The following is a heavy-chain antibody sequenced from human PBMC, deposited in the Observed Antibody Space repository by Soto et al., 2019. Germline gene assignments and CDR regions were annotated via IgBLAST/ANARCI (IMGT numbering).Heavy chain of an antibody. D-gene: IGHD1-1*01. CDR1: SCTSHW. V-gene: IGHV5-51*01. CDR2: IYPGDSDT. Sequence: SCTSHWIGWILQMPGKGLEWMGIIYPGDSDTRYSPSFQGQVTISADKSISTAYLQWSSLKASDTAMYYCARERLYYGMDVWGQGTTVTVSS. CDR3: ARERLYYGMDV. J-gene: IGHJ6*02.